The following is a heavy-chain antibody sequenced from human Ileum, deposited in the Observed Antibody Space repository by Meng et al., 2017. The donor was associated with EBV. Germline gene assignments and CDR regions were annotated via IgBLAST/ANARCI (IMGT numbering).Heavy chain of an antibody. J-gene: IGHJ5*02. V-gene: IGHV4-34*01. Sequence: QVQVQLWGAGLLKPSQTLSPTCAVYGGSFTNYYWTWIRQPPGKGLEWIGEIDHSGSTKYNPSLKGRVTISLDTSNNQFSLKLNSVTAADTALYYCARYGRCSGNSFYCFDPWGQGSLVTVSS. CDR2: IDHSGST. D-gene: IGHD4-23*01. CDR1: GGSFTNYY. CDR3: ARYGRCSGNSFYCFDP.